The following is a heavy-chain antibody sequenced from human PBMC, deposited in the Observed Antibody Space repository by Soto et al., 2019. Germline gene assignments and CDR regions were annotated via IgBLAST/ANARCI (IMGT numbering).Heavy chain of an antibody. J-gene: IGHJ4*02. CDR1: GYTFTSYD. CDR2: MNPNSGNT. V-gene: IGHV1-8*01. CDR3: ARGLYCSGGSCYSY. Sequence: QVQLVQAGAEVKKPGASVKVSCKASGYTFTSYDINWVRQATGQGLEWMGWMNPNSGNTGYAQKFQGRVTMTRNTSISTAYMELSSLRSEDTAVYYCARGLYCSGGSCYSYWGQGTLVTVSS. D-gene: IGHD2-15*01.